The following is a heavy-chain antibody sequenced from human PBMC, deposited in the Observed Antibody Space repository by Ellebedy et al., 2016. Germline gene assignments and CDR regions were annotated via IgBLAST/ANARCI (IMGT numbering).Heavy chain of an antibody. CDR1: GFTFGDYA. J-gene: IGHJ6*02. V-gene: IGHV3-49*03. CDR3: TRDRGFEVITTVYYYYGMDV. CDR2: IRSKAYGGTT. D-gene: IGHD3-22*01. Sequence: GESLKISXTASGFTFGDYAMSWFRQAPGKGLEWVGFIRSKAYGGTTEYAASVKGRFTISRDDSKSIAYLQMNSLKTEDTAVYYCTRDRGFEVITTVYYYYGMDVWGQGTTVTVSS.